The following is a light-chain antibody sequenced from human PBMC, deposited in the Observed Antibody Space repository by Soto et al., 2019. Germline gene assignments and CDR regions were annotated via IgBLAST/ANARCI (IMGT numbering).Light chain of an antibody. Sequence: EVVLPPSPGTLSLSPGERSPLSRRASQSVSSSYLAWYQQKPGQAPRLLIFGASNRANGIPDRFSGSGSGTDLTLSISRLEPEDSAVYYCQQYGGSPRTFGQGIKVDIK. J-gene: IGKJ1*01. CDR3: QQYGGSPRT. CDR2: GAS. CDR1: QSVSSSY. V-gene: IGKV3-20*01.